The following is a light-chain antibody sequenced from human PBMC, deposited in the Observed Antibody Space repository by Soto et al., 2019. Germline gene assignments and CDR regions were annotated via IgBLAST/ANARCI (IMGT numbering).Light chain of an antibody. V-gene: IGLV2-11*01. CDR3: SSYAGSYILAV. CDR1: SSDVGGYDF. Sequence: QAALAQPRSVSGSPGQSVTLSCTGTSSDVGGYDFVSWYQQYPGKAPKLIIYDVTKRTSGVPDRFSGSKSGNSASLTISGLQAEDEADYYCSSYAGSYILAVFGGGTKLTVL. CDR2: DVT. J-gene: IGLJ3*02.